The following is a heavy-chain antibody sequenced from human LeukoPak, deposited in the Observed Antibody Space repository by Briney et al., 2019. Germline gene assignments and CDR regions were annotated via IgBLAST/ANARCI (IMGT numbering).Heavy chain of an antibody. J-gene: IGHJ5*02. CDR3: AQTDYDETEGFDP. CDR1: GYTFTGYY. D-gene: IGHD4-17*01. V-gene: IGHV1-2*02. CDR2: INPNNNGT. Sequence: ASVKVSCKASGYTFTGYYIHWVRQAPGQGLEWMGWINPNNNGTNYAQNFQGRVTMTRDTSISTAYMELSRLRSDDTAVYYCAQTDYDETEGFDPWGQGTLVTVSS.